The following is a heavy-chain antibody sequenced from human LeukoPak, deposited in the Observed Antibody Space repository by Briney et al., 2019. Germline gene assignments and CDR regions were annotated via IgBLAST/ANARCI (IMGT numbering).Heavy chain of an antibody. CDR2: INHSGST. CDR1: GGSFSGYY. CDR3: ARVGLGISGYFDY. Sequence: SETLSLTCAVYGGSFSGYYWSWIRQPPGKGLEWIGEINHSGSTNYNPSLKSRVTISVDRSKNQFSLKLSSVTAADTAVYYCARVGLGISGYFDYWGQGTLVTVSS. J-gene: IGHJ4*02. D-gene: IGHD3/OR15-3a*01. V-gene: IGHV4-34*01.